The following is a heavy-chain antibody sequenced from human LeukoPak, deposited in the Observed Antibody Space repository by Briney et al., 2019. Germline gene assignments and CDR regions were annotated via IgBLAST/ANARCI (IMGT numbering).Heavy chain of an antibody. D-gene: IGHD3-22*01. CDR2: NSGSGGST. CDR3: AKTRGYYDSSGYYLDY. CDR1: GFTFSSYA. J-gene: IGHJ4*02. Sequence: GGSLRLSCAASGFTFSSYAMSWVRQAPGKGLEWVSANSGSGGSTYYADSVKGRFTISRDNSKNTLYLQMNSLRAEDTAVYYCAKTRGYYDSSGYYLDYWGQGTLVTVSS. V-gene: IGHV3-23*01.